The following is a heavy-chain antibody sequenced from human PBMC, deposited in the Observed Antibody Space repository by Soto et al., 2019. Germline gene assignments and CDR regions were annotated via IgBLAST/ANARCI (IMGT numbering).Heavy chain of an antibody. D-gene: IGHD2-15*01. V-gene: IGHV4-39*01. J-gene: IGHJ6*02. CDR3: ASHQGSASYYYYGMDV. CDR2: IYYSGST. Sequence: SETLSLTCTVSGGSISSSSYYWGWIRQPPGKGLEWIGSIYYSGSTYYNPSLKSRVTISVDTSKNQFSLKLSSVTAADTAVYYCASHQGSASYYYYGMDVWGQGTTVTVSS. CDR1: GGSISSSSYY.